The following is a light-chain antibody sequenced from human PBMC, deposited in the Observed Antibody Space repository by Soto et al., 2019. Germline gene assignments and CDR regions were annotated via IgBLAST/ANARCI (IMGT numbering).Light chain of an antibody. V-gene: IGKV1-39*01. CDR3: PHFYTTLFT. J-gene: IGKJ3*01. Sequence: DIQMTQSPSSLSASVGDRVTITCRASQTINNYLNWYQQKPGKAPKLLIYAASSLQSGVPSRFSGSGSGTDFTLTISSLQPEDFATYYCPHFYTTLFTFGPGTKVDIK. CDR2: AAS. CDR1: QTINNY.